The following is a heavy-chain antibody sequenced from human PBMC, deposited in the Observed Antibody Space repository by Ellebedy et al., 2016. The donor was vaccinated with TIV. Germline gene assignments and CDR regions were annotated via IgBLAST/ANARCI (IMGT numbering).Heavy chain of an antibody. CDR2: INSDWSRT. Sequence: GESLKISCAASGFTFSSYWMHLVRQAPGKGLVWVSRINSDWSRTSYADSVKGRSTISRDNAKNTLYLQMNSLRAEDTAVYYCARDNIVVVPAAQTYYYYGMDVWGQGTTVTVSS. V-gene: IGHV3-74*01. J-gene: IGHJ6*02. CDR3: ARDNIVVVPAAQTYYYYGMDV. CDR1: GFTFSSYW. D-gene: IGHD2-2*01.